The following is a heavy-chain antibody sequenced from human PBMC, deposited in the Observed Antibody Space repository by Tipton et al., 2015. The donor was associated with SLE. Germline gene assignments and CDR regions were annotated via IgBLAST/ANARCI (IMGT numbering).Heavy chain of an antibody. J-gene: IGHJ4*02. D-gene: IGHD3-10*01. V-gene: IGHV3-9*01. Sequence: RSLRLSCVASGFTFDDYSMHWLRQAPGKGLEWVSGVSWDSADVAYADSVKGRFTISRDNAKNYVFLQMDGLRPEDTALYFCAKEFTIVRGAIFDSWGQGTLVTVSS. CDR2: VSWDSADV. CDR1: GFTFDDYS. CDR3: AKEFTIVRGAIFDS.